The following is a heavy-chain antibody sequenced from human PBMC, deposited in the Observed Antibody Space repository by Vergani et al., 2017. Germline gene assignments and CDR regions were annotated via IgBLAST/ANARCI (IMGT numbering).Heavy chain of an antibody. CDR3: ARDLPLRFVEWQAARYNWFDP. D-gene: IGHD3-3*01. V-gene: IGHV3-74*01. J-gene: IGHJ5*02. CDR1: GFTFSSYW. CDR2: INSDGSST. Sequence: EVQLVESGGGLVQPGGSLRLSCAASGFTFSSYWMHWVRQAPGKGLVWVSRINSDGSSTSYADSVKGRFTSSRDNAKNTLYLQMTSLSAEDPAVYYCARDLPLRFVEWQAARYNWFDPWGQGTLVTVSS.